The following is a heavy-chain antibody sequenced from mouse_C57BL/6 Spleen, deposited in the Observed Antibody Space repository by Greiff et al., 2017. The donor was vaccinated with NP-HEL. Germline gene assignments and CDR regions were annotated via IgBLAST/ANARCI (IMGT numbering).Heavy chain of an antibody. Sequence: EVKLVESGGGLVQPGGSMKLSCVASGFTFSNYWMNWVRQSPEKGLEWVAQIRLKSDNYATHYAESVKGRFTISRDDSKSSVYLQMNNLRAEDTGIYYCTRSNHWYFDVWGTGTTVTVSS. CDR3: TRSNHWYFDV. J-gene: IGHJ1*03. D-gene: IGHD2-5*01. CDR2: IRLKSDNYAT. CDR1: GFTFSNYW. V-gene: IGHV6-3*01.